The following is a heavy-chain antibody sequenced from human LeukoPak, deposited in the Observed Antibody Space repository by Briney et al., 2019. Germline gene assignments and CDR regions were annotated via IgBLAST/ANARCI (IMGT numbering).Heavy chain of an antibody. CDR1: NYSISSGYY. CDR2: IYHSGST. V-gene: IGHV4-38-2*02. D-gene: IGHD4-17*01. J-gene: IGHJ4*02. Sequence: SETLSLTCTVSNYSISSGYYWGWIRQPPGKGLEWIGSIYHSGSTYYNPSLKSRVTISVDTSKNQFSLSLSSATAADTAVYFCARVYGDYVDYWGQGTLVTVSS. CDR3: ARVYGDYVDY.